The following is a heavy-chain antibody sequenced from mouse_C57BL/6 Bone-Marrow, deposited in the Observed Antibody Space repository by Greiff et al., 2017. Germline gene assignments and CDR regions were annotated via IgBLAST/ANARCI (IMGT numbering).Heavy chain of an antibody. D-gene: IGHD2-3*01. J-gene: IGHJ2*01. CDR2: IYPRSGNT. CDR3: ARDGYYPYYFDY. V-gene: IGHV1-81*01. CDR1: GYTFTSYG. Sequence: VQLQQSGAELARPGASVKLSCKASGYTFTSYGISWVKQRTGQGLEWIGEIYPRSGNTYYNEKFKGKATLTADKSSSTAYMELRSLTSEDSAVYFCARDGYYPYYFDYGGQGTTLTVSS.